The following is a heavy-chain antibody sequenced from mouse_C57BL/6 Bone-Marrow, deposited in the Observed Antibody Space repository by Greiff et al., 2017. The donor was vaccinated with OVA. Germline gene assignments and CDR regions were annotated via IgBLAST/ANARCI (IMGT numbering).Heavy chain of an antibody. J-gene: IGHJ4*01. CDR1: GFTFSDYY. V-gene: IGHV5-16*01. CDR3: ARTYSNYDYAMYY. Sequence: EVQVVESEGGLVQPGSSMKLSCTASGFTFSDYYMAWVRQVPEKGLEWVANINYDDSSTYYQDSLKSRFIISRDNAKNILYLQLSSLTSEDTATYYCARTYSNYDYAMYYWGQGTSVTLS. CDR2: INYDDSST. D-gene: IGHD2-5*01.